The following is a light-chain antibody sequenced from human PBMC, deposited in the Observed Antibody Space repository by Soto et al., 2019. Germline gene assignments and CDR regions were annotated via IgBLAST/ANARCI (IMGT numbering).Light chain of an antibody. J-gene: IGLJ2*01. CDR3: QSYDSSLSGWVV. V-gene: IGLV1-40*01. Sequence: QSVLTQPPSVSWAPGQRVTISFTGSSSNIGAGYDVHWYQQLPGTAPKLLIYGNSNRPSGVPDRFSGSKSGTSASLAITGLQAEDDADYYCQSYDSSLSGWVVFGGGTKLTVL. CDR2: GNS. CDR1: SSNIGAGYD.